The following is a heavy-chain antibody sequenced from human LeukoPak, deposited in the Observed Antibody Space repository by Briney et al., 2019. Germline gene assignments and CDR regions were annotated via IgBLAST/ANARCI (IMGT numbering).Heavy chain of an antibody. J-gene: IGHJ1*01. Sequence: GGSLRLSCAASGFTFSSYAMSWVRQAPGKGLEWVSAISGSGGSTYYADSVKGRFTISRDNSKNTLYLQMNSLRAEDTAVYYCARMTYYYDSSGLIRGYFQQWGQGTLVTVSS. CDR1: GFTFSSYA. V-gene: IGHV3-23*01. CDR2: ISGSGGST. D-gene: IGHD3-22*01. CDR3: ARMTYYYDSSGLIRGYFQQ.